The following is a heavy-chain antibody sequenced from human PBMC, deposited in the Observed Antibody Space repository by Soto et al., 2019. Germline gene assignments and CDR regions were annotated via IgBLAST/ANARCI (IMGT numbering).Heavy chain of an antibody. CDR1: GFTFSNAW. V-gene: IGHV3-15*01. CDR3: TTERGYSSSSPWFDP. J-gene: IGHJ5*02. CDR2: IKSKTDGGTT. D-gene: IGHD6-6*01. Sequence: SGGSLRLSCAASGFTFSNAWMSWVRQAPGKGLEWVGRIKSKTDGGTTDYAAHVKGRFTISRDDSKNTLYLQMNSLKTEDTAVYYCTTERGYSSSSPWFDPWGQGTLVTVSS.